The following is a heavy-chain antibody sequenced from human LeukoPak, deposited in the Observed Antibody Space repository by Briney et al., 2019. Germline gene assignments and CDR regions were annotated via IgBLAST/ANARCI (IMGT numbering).Heavy chain of an antibody. CDR2: ISSSSTTI. Sequence: GGSLRLSCAVSGFTFSTYGMSWVRQAPGKGLEWVSYISSSSTTIHYADSVKGRFTISRDNSKNTLYLQMNSLRAEDTAVYYCVVSAAAGIEAWFDPWGQGTLVTVSS. J-gene: IGHJ5*02. CDR1: GFTFSTYG. V-gene: IGHV3-23*01. CDR3: VVSAAAGIEAWFDP. D-gene: IGHD6-13*01.